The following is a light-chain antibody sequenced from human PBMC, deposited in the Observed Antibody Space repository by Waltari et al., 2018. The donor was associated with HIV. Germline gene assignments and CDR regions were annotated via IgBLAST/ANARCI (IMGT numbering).Light chain of an antibody. CDR1: SGSVSTNYY. V-gene: IGLV8-61*01. Sequence: QTVVTQEPSFSVSPGGTVTLTCGLSSGSVSTNYYPSWYQQTPAQPPRTLIYTTATRASGVPDRFAGSILGNKAALTITGAQADDESDYYCVLYMGSGIVIFGGGTKLTVL. J-gene: IGLJ2*01. CDR3: VLYMGSGIVI. CDR2: TTA.